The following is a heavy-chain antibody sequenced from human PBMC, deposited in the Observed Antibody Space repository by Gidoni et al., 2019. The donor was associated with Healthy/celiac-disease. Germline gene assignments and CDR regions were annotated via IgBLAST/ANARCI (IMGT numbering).Heavy chain of an antibody. CDR1: GFTFSSYG. J-gene: IGHJ6*03. D-gene: IGHD4-17*01. Sequence: QVQLVESGGGVVQPGGSLSLSCAASGFTFSSYGMHWVRQAPGKGLGWVALIRYGGSNKYYADSVKGRFTISRDNSKNTLYLQMNSLRAEDTAVYYCAKEPSYAPYYYYMDVWGKGTTVTVSS. CDR3: AKEPSYAPYYYYMDV. V-gene: IGHV3-30*02. CDR2: IRYGGSNK.